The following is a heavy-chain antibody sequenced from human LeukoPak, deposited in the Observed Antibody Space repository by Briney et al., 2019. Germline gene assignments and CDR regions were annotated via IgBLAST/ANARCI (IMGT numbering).Heavy chain of an antibody. CDR2: ISGSGTTI. CDR1: GFTFIDFA. J-gene: IGHJ4*02. CDR3: ARSAYAYSFDY. D-gene: IGHD4-11*01. V-gene: IGHV3-48*03. Sequence: PVGSLKLSCAASGFTFIDFAVNSVRQAPGKGLEWVSYISGSGTTIYYADSVKGRFAISSDNEKKSLFLQMNSPGADDTAVYYCARSAYAYSFDYWGQGTLVSVSS.